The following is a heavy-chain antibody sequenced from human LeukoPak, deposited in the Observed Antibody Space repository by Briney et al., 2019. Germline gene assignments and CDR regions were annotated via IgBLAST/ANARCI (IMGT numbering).Heavy chain of an antibody. CDR3: ARDRLAYWYFDL. V-gene: IGHV4-31*03. CDR1: GGSINSGGYY. D-gene: IGHD4-11*01. Sequence: SETLSLTCTVSGGSINSGGYYWSWIRQHPGKGLEWIGYISNSGSTYYHPSLRSRLAISVDTSKNQFSLKLSSVTAADTAVYYCARDRLAYWYFDLWGRGSLVTVSS. CDR2: ISNSGST. J-gene: IGHJ2*01.